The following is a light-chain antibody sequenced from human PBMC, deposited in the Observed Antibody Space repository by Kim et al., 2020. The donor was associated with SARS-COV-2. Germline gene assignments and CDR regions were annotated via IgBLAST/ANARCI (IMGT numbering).Light chain of an antibody. CDR3: QQYNSSPYT. Sequence: ASVGDRVTITCRASQSISSWLAWYQQKPGKAPKFLIYKASRLQSGVPSRFSGSGSGTEFTLTISSLQPDDFATYYCQQYNSSPYTFGQGTKLEI. CDR1: QSISSW. CDR2: KAS. V-gene: IGKV1-5*03. J-gene: IGKJ2*01.